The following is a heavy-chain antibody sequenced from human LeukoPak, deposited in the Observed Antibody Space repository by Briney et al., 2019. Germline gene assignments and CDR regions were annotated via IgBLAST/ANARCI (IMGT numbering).Heavy chain of an antibody. V-gene: IGHV1-2*02. J-gene: IGHJ5*02. CDR1: GYTFTGYY. Sequence: ASVKVSCKASGYTFTGYYMHRVRQAPGQGLEWMGWINPNSGGTNYAQKFQGRVTMTRDTSISTAYMELSRLRSDDTAVYYCARDGNWNYHPFDPWGQGTLVTVSS. D-gene: IGHD1-7*01. CDR2: INPNSGGT. CDR3: ARDGNWNYHPFDP.